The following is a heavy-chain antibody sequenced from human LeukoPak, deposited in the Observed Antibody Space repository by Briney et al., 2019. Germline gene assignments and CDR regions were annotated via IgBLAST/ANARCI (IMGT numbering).Heavy chain of an antibody. V-gene: IGHV3-23*01. CDR1: GFTFSSYA. CDR3: AKGVSLVVTRIFFDY. D-gene: IGHD4-23*01. J-gene: IGHJ4*02. Sequence: PGGSLRLSCAASGFTFSSYATSWVRQAPGKGLEWVSAISGSGGSTYYTDSVKGRFTISRDNSKNTLYLQMNSLRAEDTAVYYCAKGVSLVVTRIFFDYWGQGTLVTVSS. CDR2: ISGSGGST.